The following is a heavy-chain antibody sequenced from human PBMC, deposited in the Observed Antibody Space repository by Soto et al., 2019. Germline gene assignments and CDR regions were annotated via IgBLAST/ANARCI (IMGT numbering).Heavy chain of an antibody. V-gene: IGHV5-10-1*01. Sequence: ESLKISCKRSGYSFTSHRTSWVRQMPGKGLEWMGRIDPSDSYTNYSPSFQGHVTISADKSISTAYLQWSSLKASDTAMYYCARHRDYSTYFDAFDIWGKGTMVT. J-gene: IGHJ3*02. D-gene: IGHD4-4*01. CDR2: IDPSDSYT. CDR1: GYSFTSHR. CDR3: ARHRDYSTYFDAFDI.